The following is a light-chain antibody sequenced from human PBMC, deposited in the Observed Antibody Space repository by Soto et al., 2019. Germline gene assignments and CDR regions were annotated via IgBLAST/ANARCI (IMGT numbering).Light chain of an antibody. V-gene: IGKV1-12*01. CDR1: QDISSW. J-gene: IGKJ5*01. CDR2: ATS. CDR3: QQANSFPIT. Sequence: DILMTQSPSSVSASVGDRVTIACRASQDISSWLAWYRQTPGRVPKLLIYATSKLQPGVPTRFSGSGSGTNFTLTISSLHPADFATYYCQQANSFPITFGQGTRLDIK.